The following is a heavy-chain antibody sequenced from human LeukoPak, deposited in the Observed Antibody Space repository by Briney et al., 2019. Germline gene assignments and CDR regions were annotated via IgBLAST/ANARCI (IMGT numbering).Heavy chain of an antibody. J-gene: IGHJ4*02. D-gene: IGHD7-27*01. CDR2: MNEDGSGT. V-gene: IGHV3-7*01. Sequence: GGSLRLSCAVSGFSIGSSWMSWVRQTPGKGLEWVADMNEDGSGTYYVDSVKGRLTVSRDNAQNSVYLQMNSLRVEDTGVYYCARDPAWGAIDYWGQGTLVTVSS. CDR3: ARDPAWGAIDY. CDR1: GFSIGSSW.